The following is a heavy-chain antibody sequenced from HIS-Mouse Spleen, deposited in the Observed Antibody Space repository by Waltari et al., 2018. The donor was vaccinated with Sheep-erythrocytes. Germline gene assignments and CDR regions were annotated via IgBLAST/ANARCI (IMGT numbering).Heavy chain of an antibody. CDR1: GFTFSSYS. D-gene: IGHD1-26*01. J-gene: IGHJ4*02. V-gene: IGHV3-21*01. CDR3: ARVASGATFDY. CDR2: ISSSSSYI. Sequence: EVQLVESGGGLVKPGGSLRLSCAASGFTFSSYSMNWVRQAPGEGVEGVSSISSSSSYIYYADSVKGRFTISRDNAKNSLYLQMNSLRAEDTAVYYCARVASGATFDYWGQGTLVTVSS.